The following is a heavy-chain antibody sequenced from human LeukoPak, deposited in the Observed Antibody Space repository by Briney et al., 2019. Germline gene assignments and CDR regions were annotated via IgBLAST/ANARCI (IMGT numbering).Heavy chain of an antibody. CDR1: GYSISTDYY. CDR2: IYYSGST. J-gene: IGHJ3*02. Sequence: SETLSLTCTVSGYSISTDYYWGWIRQPPGKGLEWIGIIYYSGSTNYNPSLKSRVTISVDTSKNQFSLKLSSVTAADTAVYYCARVQLVHDSSGYYYYDAFDIWGQGTMVTVSS. V-gene: IGHV4-38-2*02. CDR3: ARVQLVHDSSGYYYYDAFDI. D-gene: IGHD3-22*01.